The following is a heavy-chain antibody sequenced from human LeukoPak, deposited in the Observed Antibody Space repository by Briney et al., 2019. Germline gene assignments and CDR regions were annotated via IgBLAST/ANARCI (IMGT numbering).Heavy chain of an antibody. CDR3: AKDISWNYGAFDI. V-gene: IGHV3-7*03. D-gene: IGHD1-7*01. J-gene: IGHJ3*02. CDR2: IKQDGSEK. CDR1: GFTFSSYW. Sequence: PGGSLRLSCAASGFTFSSYWMSWVRQAPGKGLEWVANIKQDGSEKYYVDSVKGRFTISRDNAKNPLYLQMNSLRAEDTALYYCAKDISWNYGAFDIWGQGTMVTVSS.